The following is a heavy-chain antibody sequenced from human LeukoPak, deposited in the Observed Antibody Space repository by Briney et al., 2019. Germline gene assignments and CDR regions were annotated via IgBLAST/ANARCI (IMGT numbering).Heavy chain of an antibody. CDR3: AKDVLLWFGDFAKPFDY. D-gene: IGHD3-10*01. CDR2: ISGSGGST. Sequence: GGSLRLSCAASGFTFSSYAMSWVRQAPGKGLEWVSAISGSGGSTYYADSVKGRFTISRDNSKNTLSLQMNSLRAEDTAVYYCAKDVLLWFGDFAKPFDYWGQGTLVTVSS. V-gene: IGHV3-23*01. CDR1: GFTFSSYA. J-gene: IGHJ4*02.